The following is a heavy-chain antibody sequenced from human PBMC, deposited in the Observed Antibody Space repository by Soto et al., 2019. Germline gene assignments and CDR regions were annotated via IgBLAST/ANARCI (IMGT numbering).Heavy chain of an antibody. CDR1: GGSISSYY. CDR3: ARQGNIEYYYYYYMDI. D-gene: IGHD3-16*02. Sequence: SETLSLTCTVSGGSISSYYWSWIRQPPGKGLEWIGYIYYSGSTNYNPSLKSRVTISVDTSKNQFSLKLSSVTAAGTAVYYCARQGNIEYYYYYYMDIWGKGTTVTVSS. CDR2: IYYSGST. V-gene: IGHV4-59*08. J-gene: IGHJ6*03.